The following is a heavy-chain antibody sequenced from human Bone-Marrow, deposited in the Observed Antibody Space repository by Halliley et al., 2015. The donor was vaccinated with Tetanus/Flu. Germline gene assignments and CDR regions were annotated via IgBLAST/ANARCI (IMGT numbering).Heavy chain of an antibody. CDR2: ISYGGGT. CDR3: ARHTWGLMDV. D-gene: IGHD3-16*01. V-gene: IGHV4-59*08. Sequence: GREWIAYISYGGGTSYPPPPKSRVPISVAPSNNQSSLKVSSGAAADTAVYYCARHTWGLMDVWGQGTTVTVSS. J-gene: IGHJ6*02.